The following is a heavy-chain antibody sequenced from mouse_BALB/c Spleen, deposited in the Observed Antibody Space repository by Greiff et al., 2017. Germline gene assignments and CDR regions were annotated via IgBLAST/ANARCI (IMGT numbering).Heavy chain of an antibody. Sequence: EVQLVESGGDLVKPGGSLKLSCAASGFTFSSYGMSWVRQTPDKRLEWVATISSGGSYTYYPDSVKGRFTISRDNAKNTLYLQMSSLKSEDTAMYYCARQPGSDYWGQGTTLTVSS. CDR2: ISSGGSYT. CDR1: GFTFSSYG. J-gene: IGHJ2*01. CDR3: ARQPGSDY. V-gene: IGHV5-6*01. D-gene: IGHD2-2*01.